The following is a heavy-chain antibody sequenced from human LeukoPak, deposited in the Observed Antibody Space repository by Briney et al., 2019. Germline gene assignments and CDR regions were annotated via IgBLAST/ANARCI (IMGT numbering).Heavy chain of an antibody. D-gene: IGHD3-16*01. Sequence: ASVKVSCKVSGFTLTQISIHWVRQAPGKGLEWMGGFEPEDGETNYAQKFQGRVTMTEDTPTDTAYMELSSLMSEDTAVYSCAAGSVMDADYLDYWGQGTLVTVSS. V-gene: IGHV1-24*01. CDR3: AAGSVMDADYLDY. J-gene: IGHJ4*02. CDR1: GFTLTQIS. CDR2: FEPEDGET.